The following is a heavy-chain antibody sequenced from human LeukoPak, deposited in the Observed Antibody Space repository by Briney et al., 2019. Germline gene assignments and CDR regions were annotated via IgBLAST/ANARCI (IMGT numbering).Heavy chain of an antibody. CDR1: GGSISSYY. J-gene: IGHJ5*02. D-gene: IGHD3-3*01. CDR2: FYYSGST. CDR3: ARGGVATYYDLMNWFDP. Sequence: SETLSLTCTVSGGSISSYYWSWVRQPPGKGLEWIGYFYYSGSTNYNPSLKSRVTISVDTSKNQFSLKLSSVTAADTAVYYCARGGVATYYDLMNWFDPWGQGTLVTVSS. V-gene: IGHV4-59*12.